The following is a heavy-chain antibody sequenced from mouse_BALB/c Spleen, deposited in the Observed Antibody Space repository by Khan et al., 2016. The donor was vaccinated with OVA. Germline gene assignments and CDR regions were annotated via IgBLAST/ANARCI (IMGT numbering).Heavy chain of an antibody. CDR2: ISYSGNT. CDR3: ARVYGGDFDY. V-gene: IGHV3-2*02. D-gene: IGHD1-1*01. J-gene: IGHJ2*01. CDR1: GYSITSDYA. Sequence: EVQLQESGPGLVKPSQSLSLTCTVTGYSITSDYAWYWIRQFPGNKLEWMGFISYSGNTNYNPSFKSRISITRDTSKNQFFLQLNSVTTEDTARYYCARVYGGDFDYWGEGTTLTVSS.